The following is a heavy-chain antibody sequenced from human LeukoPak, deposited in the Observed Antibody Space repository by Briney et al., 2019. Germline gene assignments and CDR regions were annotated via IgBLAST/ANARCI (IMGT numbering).Heavy chain of an antibody. Sequence: SETLSLTCTVSGGSISSGSYYWSWLRQPAGKGLEWIGRIYTSGSTNYNPSLKSRVTISVDTSKNQFSLKLSSVTAADTAIYYCARLTIFVNTFEIWGQGTMVTVSS. CDR2: IYTSGST. CDR3: ARLTIFVNTFEI. V-gene: IGHV4-61*02. CDR1: GGSISSGSYY. D-gene: IGHD3-3*01. J-gene: IGHJ3*02.